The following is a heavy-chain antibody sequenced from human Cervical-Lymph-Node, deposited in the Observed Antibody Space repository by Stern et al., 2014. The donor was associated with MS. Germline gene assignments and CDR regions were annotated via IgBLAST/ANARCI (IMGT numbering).Heavy chain of an antibody. CDR2: LYYTGRT. D-gene: IGHD6-13*01. Sequence: QVQLQESGPGLVKPSETLSVTCTVSGGSIINYYWSWIRQTPGKGLEWIGYLYYTGRTNSNPSLKSRVTISVDTSKNQLSLMLRSLTAADTAVYYCARDSSDTWYGPIDAWGQGTQVIVSS. V-gene: IGHV4-59*01. CDR1: GGSIINYY. J-gene: IGHJ5*02. CDR3: ARDSSDTWYGPIDA.